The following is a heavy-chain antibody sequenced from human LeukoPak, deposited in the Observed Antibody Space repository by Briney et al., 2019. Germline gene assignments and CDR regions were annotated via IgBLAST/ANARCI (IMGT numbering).Heavy chain of an antibody. Sequence: GASVKVSCKASGYTFTSYYMHWVRQAPGQGLEWMGIINPSGGSTSYAQKFQGRVTMTRDTSTSTVYMELSSLRSEDTAVYYCAREGPYYYDSSGYHWSAFDIWGLGTMVTVSS. V-gene: IGHV1-46*01. CDR3: AREGPYYYDSSGYHWSAFDI. J-gene: IGHJ3*02. D-gene: IGHD3-22*01. CDR2: INPSGGST. CDR1: GYTFTSYY.